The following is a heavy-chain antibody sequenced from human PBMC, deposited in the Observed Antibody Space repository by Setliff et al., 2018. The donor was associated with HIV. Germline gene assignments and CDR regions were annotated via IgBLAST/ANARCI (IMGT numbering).Heavy chain of an antibody. J-gene: IGHJ3*02. CDR2: ISTYYGST. CDR3: ARDPTYISSWPGHAFDI. CDR1: NYAFSTYA. D-gene: IGHD6-6*01. V-gene: IGHV1-18*01. Sequence: ASVKVSCKASNYAFSTYAITWVRQAPGQGLEWMGWISTYYGSTKYEQKFQGRVTMTTDLSTSTAHMELRSLRSDDTAVYYCARDPTYISSWPGHAFDIWGQGTMVTVSS.